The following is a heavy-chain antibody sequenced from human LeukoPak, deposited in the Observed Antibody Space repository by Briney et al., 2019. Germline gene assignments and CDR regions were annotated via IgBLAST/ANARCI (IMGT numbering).Heavy chain of an antibody. CDR3: ARGPYSSSWYSGDYYYYYMDV. CDR1: GGTFSSYA. CDR2: IIPIFGTA. V-gene: IGHV1-69*01. Sequence: SVKVSCKASGGTFSSYAISWVRQAHGQGLEWMGGIIPIFGTANYAQKFQGRVTITADESTSTAYMELSSLRSEDPAVYCCARGPYSSSWYSGDYYYYYMDVWGKGTTVTVSS. D-gene: IGHD6-13*01. J-gene: IGHJ6*03.